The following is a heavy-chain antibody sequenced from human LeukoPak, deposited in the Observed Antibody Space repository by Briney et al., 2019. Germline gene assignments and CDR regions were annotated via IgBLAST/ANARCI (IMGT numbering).Heavy chain of an antibody. Sequence: GGSLRLSCAASGFTFSSYSMNWVRQAPGKGLEWVSSISSSSSYIYYADSVKGRFTISRDNSKNTLYLQMNSLRAEDTAVYYCAKNDRRYYGSGSYYVDYWGQGTLVTVSS. J-gene: IGHJ4*02. V-gene: IGHV3-21*04. CDR3: AKNDRRYYGSGSYYVDY. CDR1: GFTFSSYS. CDR2: ISSSSSYI. D-gene: IGHD3-10*01.